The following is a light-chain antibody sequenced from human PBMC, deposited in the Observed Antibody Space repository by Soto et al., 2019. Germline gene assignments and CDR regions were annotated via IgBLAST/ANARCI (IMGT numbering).Light chain of an antibody. J-gene: IGKJ5*01. V-gene: IGKV3-20*01. CDR3: QQYGSSPT. CDR1: QSLTTRY. Sequence: EIVLTQSPGTLSLFPGERATLSCRASQSLTTRYLAWHQQKPGQAPRLLIYGASSRATGIPDRFSGSGSGTDFTLTISRLEPEDFAVYSCQQYGSSPTFGQGTRLEIK. CDR2: GAS.